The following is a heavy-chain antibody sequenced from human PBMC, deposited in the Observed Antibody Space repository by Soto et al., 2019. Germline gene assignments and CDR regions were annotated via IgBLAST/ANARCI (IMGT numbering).Heavy chain of an antibody. D-gene: IGHD3-22*01. Sequence: VASVKVSCKASGYTFTSYAMHWVRQAPGQRLEWMGWINAGNGNTKYSQKFQGRVTITRDTSASTAYMELSSLRSEDTAVYYCARGSGYYHTFDYWGQGTLVTVSS. CDR1: GYTFTSYA. J-gene: IGHJ4*02. CDR2: INAGNGNT. CDR3: ARGSGYYHTFDY. V-gene: IGHV1-3*01.